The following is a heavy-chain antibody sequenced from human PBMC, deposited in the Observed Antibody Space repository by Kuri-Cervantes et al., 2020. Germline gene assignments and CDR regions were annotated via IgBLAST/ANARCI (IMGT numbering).Heavy chain of an antibody. Sequence: GESLKISCAASGFTFSSYSMNWVRQAPGKGLEWVSSISSSSSYIYYADSVKGRFTISRDSAKNSLYLQMNSLRAEDTAVYYCARDSEYTYGYFFDYWGQGTLVTVSS. V-gene: IGHV3-21*01. CDR2: ISSSSSYI. J-gene: IGHJ4*02. CDR1: GFTFSSYS. D-gene: IGHD5-18*01. CDR3: ARDSEYTYGYFFDY.